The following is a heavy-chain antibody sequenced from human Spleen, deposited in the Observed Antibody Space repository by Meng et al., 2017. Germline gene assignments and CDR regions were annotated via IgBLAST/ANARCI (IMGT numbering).Heavy chain of an antibody. D-gene: IGHD4-11*01. Sequence: WGGELLNASGTLSLTCFVSGGSFSVYCWSWTRQPPGKGVAWIGEINYSGSTNYNPSLESRATISVDTSQNNLSLKLSSVTAADSAVYYCARGPTTMAHDFDYWGQGTLVTVSS. J-gene: IGHJ4*02. CDR2: INYSGST. CDR3: ARGPTTMAHDFDY. CDR1: GGSFSVYC. V-gene: IGHV4-34*01.